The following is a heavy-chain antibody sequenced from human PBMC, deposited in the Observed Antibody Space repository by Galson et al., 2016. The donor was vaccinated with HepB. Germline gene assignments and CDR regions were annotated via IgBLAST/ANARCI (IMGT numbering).Heavy chain of an antibody. CDR2: LYSGGST. CDR1: GFTFSSYS. CDR3: ARDGNHGYDMDY. J-gene: IGHJ4*02. D-gene: IGHD1-14*01. V-gene: IGHV3-66*01. Sequence: SLRLSCAASGFTFSSYSMNWVRQAPGKGLEWVSVLYSGGSTYYADSVKGRFTISRDNSKNTLYLQMNSLRDEDTAIYFCARDGNHGYDMDYWGQGTLVSVSS.